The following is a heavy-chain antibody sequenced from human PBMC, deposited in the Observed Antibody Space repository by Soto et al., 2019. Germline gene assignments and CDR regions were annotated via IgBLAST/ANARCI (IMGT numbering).Heavy chain of an antibody. CDR1: GGSINNDNYY. V-gene: IGHV4-39*01. CDR3: ARQDDFWSGSGWFDP. J-gene: IGHJ5*02. CDR2: IFYNGFN. Sequence: QLQLQESGPGLVKPSETLSLTCTVSGGSINNDNYYWGWIRQPPGKGLEWIGIIFYNGFNYYGPSRKSRVNLAVDTSKNQFSLKLPSVTAADTAVYYCARQDDFWSGSGWFDPWGQGTLVTVSS. D-gene: IGHD3-3*01.